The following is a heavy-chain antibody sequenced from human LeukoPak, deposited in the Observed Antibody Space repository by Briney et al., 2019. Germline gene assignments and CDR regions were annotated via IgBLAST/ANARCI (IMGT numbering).Heavy chain of an antibody. V-gene: IGHV1-18*01. D-gene: IGHD3-9*01. J-gene: IGHJ3*02. Sequence: GASVKVSCKASGYTFTSYGISWVRQAPGQGLEWMGWISVYNGNTNYAQKLQGRVTLTTDTSTSTAYMELRSLRSDDTAVYYRARDRRDILTGPQSSDAFDIWGQGTMVTVSS. CDR2: ISVYNGNT. CDR3: ARDRRDILTGPQSSDAFDI. CDR1: GYTFTSYG.